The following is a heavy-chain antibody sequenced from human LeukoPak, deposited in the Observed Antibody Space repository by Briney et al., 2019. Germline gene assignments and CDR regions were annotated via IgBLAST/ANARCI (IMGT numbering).Heavy chain of an antibody. Sequence: ASVKVSCKASGYTFTIYYMHWVRQAPGQGLEWMGLINPSGGTRTYAQKFQGRVTMTRDTSTSTIYMELISLRSEDTAVYYCARALAPYGSGSYAFDYWGQGTLVTVSS. J-gene: IGHJ4*02. CDR2: INPSGGTR. CDR1: GYTFTIYY. V-gene: IGHV1-46*01. CDR3: ARALAPYGSGSYAFDY. D-gene: IGHD3-10*01.